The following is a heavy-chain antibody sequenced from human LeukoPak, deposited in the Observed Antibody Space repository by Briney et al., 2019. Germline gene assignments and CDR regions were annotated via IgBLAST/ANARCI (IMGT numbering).Heavy chain of an antibody. D-gene: IGHD6-13*01. Sequence: RASVKVSCKAPGYTFTTYDINWVRQASGQGLEWMGWMNPNSGNTGYAQKFQGRVTMTRNTSITTAYMELSSLRSDDTAVYYCARGLRREQQLLRAFDYWGQGTLVTVSS. CDR1: GYTFTTYD. V-gene: IGHV1-8*01. J-gene: IGHJ4*02. CDR3: ARGLRREQQLLRAFDY. CDR2: MNPNSGNT.